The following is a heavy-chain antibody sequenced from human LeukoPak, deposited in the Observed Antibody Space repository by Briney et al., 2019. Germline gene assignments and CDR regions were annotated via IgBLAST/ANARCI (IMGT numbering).Heavy chain of an antibody. D-gene: IGHD5-12*01. CDR2: ISGSGGST. CDR1: GFTFSSYA. Sequence: GGSLRLSCAASGFTFSSYAMSWVRQAPGEGLEWVSAISGSGGSTYYADSVKGRFTISRDSSKNTLYLQMNSLRAEDTAVYYCAHSGLYYYYYMDVWGKGTTVTVSS. V-gene: IGHV3-23*01. CDR3: AHSGLYYYYYMDV. J-gene: IGHJ6*03.